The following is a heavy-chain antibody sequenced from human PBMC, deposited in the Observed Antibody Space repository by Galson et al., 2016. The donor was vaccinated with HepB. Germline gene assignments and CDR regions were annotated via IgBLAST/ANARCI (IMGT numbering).Heavy chain of an antibody. Sequence: VRQAPEKGLEWVSVIYRGGSTYYADSVKGRFTISRDNSKNTLYLQMNNLRAEDTAVYYCASSGYSGSWGQGTLVTVSS. CDR3: ASSGYSGS. V-gene: IGHV3-53*01. J-gene: IGHJ4*02. CDR2: IYRGGST. D-gene: IGHD6-13*01.